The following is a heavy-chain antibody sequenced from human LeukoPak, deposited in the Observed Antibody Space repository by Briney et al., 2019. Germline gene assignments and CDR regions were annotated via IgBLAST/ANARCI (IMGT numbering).Heavy chain of an antibody. CDR3: ARFGELTRDYYYYGMDV. J-gene: IGHJ6*02. V-gene: IGHV1-8*01. CDR2: MNPNSGNT. D-gene: IGHD3-10*01. Sequence: ASVKVSCKASGYTFTSYDINGVRQATGQGLEWMGWMNPNSGNTGYAQKFQGRVTMTRNTSISTAYMELSSLRSEDTAVYYCARFGELTRDYYYYGMDVWGQGTTVTVSS. CDR1: GYTFTSYD.